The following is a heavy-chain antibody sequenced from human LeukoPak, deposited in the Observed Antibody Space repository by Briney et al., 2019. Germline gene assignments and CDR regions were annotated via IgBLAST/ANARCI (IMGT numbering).Heavy chain of an antibody. V-gene: IGHV1-18*01. CDR2: ISAYNGNT. Sequence: GASVKVSCKASGYTFTSYGISWVRQAPGQELEWMGWISAYNGNTNYAQKLQGRVTMTTDTSTSTAYMELRSLRSDDTAVYYCARDFFAGGEGGKIWLPDYWGQGTLVTVSS. CDR3: ARDFFAGGEGGKIWLPDY. J-gene: IGHJ4*02. D-gene: IGHD3-9*01. CDR1: GYTFTSYG.